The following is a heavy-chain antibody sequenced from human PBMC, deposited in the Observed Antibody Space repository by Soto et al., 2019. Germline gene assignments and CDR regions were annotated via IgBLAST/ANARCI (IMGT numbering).Heavy chain of an antibody. D-gene: IGHD4-17*01. CDR2: ISSSSSTI. J-gene: IGHJ4*02. CDR1: GFTFSSYS. V-gene: IGHV3-48*01. Sequence: EVQLVESGGGLVQPGGSLRLSCAASGFTFSSYSMNWVRQAPGKGLEWVSYISSSSSTIYYADSVKGRFTISRDNAKNSLYLQMNSLRAEDTAVYYCARGGGGLDYGDYLSTLPATDWGQGTLVTVSS. CDR3: ARGGGGLDYGDYLSTLPATD.